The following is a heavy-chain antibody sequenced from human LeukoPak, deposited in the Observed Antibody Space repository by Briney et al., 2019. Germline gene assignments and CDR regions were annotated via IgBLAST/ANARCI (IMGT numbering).Heavy chain of an antibody. J-gene: IGHJ4*02. D-gene: IGHD4-23*01. V-gene: IGHV3-30*03. Sequence: PGRSLRLSCAASGFTFSSHGMHWVRQAPGKGLEWVAVISYDGSQKYYTDSVKGRFTISRDNSKNTLYLQVSSLRAEDTAVYYCARDRPLAYGGHDYWGQGTLVTVSS. CDR1: GFTFSSHG. CDR3: ARDRPLAYGGHDY. CDR2: ISYDGSQK.